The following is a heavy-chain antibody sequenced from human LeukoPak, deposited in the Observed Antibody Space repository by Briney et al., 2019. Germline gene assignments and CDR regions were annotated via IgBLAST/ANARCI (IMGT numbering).Heavy chain of an antibody. Sequence: PGGSLRLSCAASGFTFSSCAMSWVRQAPGKGLEWVSAIGGSGGSTYYADSVKGRFTISRDNSKNTLYLQMNSLRAEDTAVYYCAKDLGCCSSTSCSLDYWGQGTLVTVSS. D-gene: IGHD2-2*01. CDR3: AKDLGCCSSTSCSLDY. CDR2: IGGSGGST. CDR1: GFTFSSCA. J-gene: IGHJ4*02. V-gene: IGHV3-23*01.